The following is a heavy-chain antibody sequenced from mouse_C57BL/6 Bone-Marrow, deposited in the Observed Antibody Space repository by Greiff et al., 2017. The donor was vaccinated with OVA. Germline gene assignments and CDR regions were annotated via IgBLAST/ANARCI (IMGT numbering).Heavy chain of an antibody. Sequence: EVQLQQSGPVLVKPGASVKMSCKASGYTFTDYYLNWVKQSHGKSLEWIGVINPYNGGTSYNQKFKGKATLTVDKSSSTAYMELNSLTSEDSAVYYCASNWPWFAYWGQGTLVTVSA. CDR2: INPYNGGT. V-gene: IGHV1-19*01. J-gene: IGHJ3*01. CDR1: GYTFTDYY. D-gene: IGHD4-1*01. CDR3: ASNWPWFAY.